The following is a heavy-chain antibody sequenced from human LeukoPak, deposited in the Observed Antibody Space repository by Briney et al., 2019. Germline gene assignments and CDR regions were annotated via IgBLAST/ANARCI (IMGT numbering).Heavy chain of an antibody. Sequence: ASVKVSCKASGYTFTSNALGWVRQAPGQGLEWMGWINTNTGNPTYAQGFTGRFVFSLDTSDNTAYLQVSSLQAEDTAVYSCASFFCTSALCYYLDYWGQGTLVTVSS. CDR3: ASFFCTSALCYYLDY. V-gene: IGHV7-4-1*02. D-gene: IGHD2-8*01. CDR1: GYTFTSNA. J-gene: IGHJ4*02. CDR2: INTNTGNP.